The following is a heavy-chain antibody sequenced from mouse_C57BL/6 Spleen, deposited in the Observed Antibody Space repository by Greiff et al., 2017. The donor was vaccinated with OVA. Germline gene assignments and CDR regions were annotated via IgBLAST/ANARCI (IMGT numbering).Heavy chain of an antibody. CDR1: GYTFTEYT. J-gene: IGHJ3*01. CDR2: FYPGSGSI. V-gene: IGHV1-62-2*01. CDR3: ARHEGYYGSPLGGFAY. Sequence: QVQLQQSGAELVKPGASVTLSCKASGYTFTEYTIHWVKQRSGQGLEWIGWFYPGSGSIKYNEKFKDKATLTADKSSSTVYMELSRLTSEDSAVYFCARHEGYYGSPLGGFAYWGQGTLVTVSA. D-gene: IGHD1-1*01.